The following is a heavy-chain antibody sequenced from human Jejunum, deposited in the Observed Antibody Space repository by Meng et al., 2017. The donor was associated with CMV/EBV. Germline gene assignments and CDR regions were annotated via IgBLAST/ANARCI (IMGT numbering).Heavy chain of an antibody. CDR1: GFTLRSEE. J-gene: IGHJ4*02. V-gene: IGHV3-48*03. Sequence: GFTLRSEEMNWVRQNPGKGLEWNSYISASTSAIYYAASVKGRFTISRDNVKNSLYLLMESLRADDTAIYYCVRGGSSGTLKYFDYWGQGALVTVSS. CDR2: ISASTSAI. CDR3: VRGGSSGTLKYFDY. D-gene: IGHD3-3*01.